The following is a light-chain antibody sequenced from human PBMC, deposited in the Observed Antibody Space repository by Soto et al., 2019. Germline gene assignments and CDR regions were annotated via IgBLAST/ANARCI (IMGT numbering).Light chain of an antibody. V-gene: IGKV1-9*01. CDR1: QGIGSF. J-gene: IGKJ1*01. CDR2: SAS. CDR3: QQFNSYPPT. Sequence: DIQLTQSPSFLSASVGDRGTITCRASQGIGSFLAWYQQKPGKAPRLLIYSASTLQSGVSLRFSGSGSGTEVTLTISSLQTEDFATYYCQQFNSYPPTFGQGTKVEIK.